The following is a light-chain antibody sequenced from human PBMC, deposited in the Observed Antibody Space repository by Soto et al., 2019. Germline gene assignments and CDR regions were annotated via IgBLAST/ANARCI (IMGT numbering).Light chain of an antibody. CDR2: GAS. Sequence: EIVLSQSPGTLSLSPGERATLSCRASQSVSSNYLVWSQQKPGQAPRLLIYGASSRPTGIPDRFSGSGSGTDFTLTISRLEPEDFAVYYRQQYGSSPVTFGQGTKVDI. J-gene: IGKJ1*01. V-gene: IGKV3-20*01. CDR3: QQYGSSPVT. CDR1: QSVSSNY.